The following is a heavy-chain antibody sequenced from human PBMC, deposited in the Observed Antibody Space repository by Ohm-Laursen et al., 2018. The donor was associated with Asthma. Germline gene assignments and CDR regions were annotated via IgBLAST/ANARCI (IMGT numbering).Heavy chain of an antibody. CDR2: IGTAGDT. Sequence: SLRLSCAASGFTFSSYDMHWVRQATGKGLEWVSAIGTAGDTYYPGSVKGRFTISRENAKNSVYLQMNSLRAEDTALYYCARIGPEWELPGREYSLHHWGEGTLVTVSS. V-gene: IGHV3-13*01. J-gene: IGHJ1*01. CDR1: GFTFSSYD. CDR3: ARIGPEWELPGREYSLHH. D-gene: IGHD1-26*01.